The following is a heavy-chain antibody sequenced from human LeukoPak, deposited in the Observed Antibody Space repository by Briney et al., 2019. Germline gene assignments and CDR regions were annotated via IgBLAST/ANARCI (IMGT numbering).Heavy chain of an antibody. V-gene: IGHV3-21*01. CDR3: ARDLDLAWNDLETLDY. CDR2: ISSSSSYI. D-gene: IGHD1-1*01. CDR1: GFTFSSYS. J-gene: IGHJ4*02. Sequence: KPGGSLRLSCAASGFTFSSYSMNWVRQAPGKGLEWVSSISSSSSYIYYADSVKGRFTISRDNAKNSLYLQMNSLRAEDTAVYYCARDLDLAWNDLETLDYWGQGTLVTVSS.